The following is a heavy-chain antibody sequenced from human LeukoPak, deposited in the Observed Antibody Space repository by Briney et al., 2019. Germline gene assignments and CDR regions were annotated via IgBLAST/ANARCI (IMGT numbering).Heavy chain of an antibody. CDR1: GFTFSSYA. CDR3: AKDPGADYYDSFFDY. D-gene: IGHD3-22*01. V-gene: IGHV3-9*01. J-gene: IGHJ4*02. Sequence: PGGSLRLSCAASGFTFSSYAMSWVRQAPGKGLEWVSGISWNSGSIGYADSVKGRFTISRDNAKNSLYLQMNSLRAEDTALYYCAKDPGADYYDSFFDYWGQGTLVTVSS. CDR2: ISWNSGSI.